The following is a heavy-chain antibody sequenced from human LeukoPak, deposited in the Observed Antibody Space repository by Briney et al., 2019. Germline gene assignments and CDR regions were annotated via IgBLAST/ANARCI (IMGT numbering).Heavy chain of an antibody. V-gene: IGHV3-15*01. CDR2: IKSKTDGGTT. Sequence: GGSLRLSCAASGFTFSNAWMSWVRQAPGKGLEWVGRIKSKTDGGTTDYAAPVKGRFTISRDDSKNTLYLQMNSLKTEDTAVYYCTTDHEQWLFRVVTARDYYYYGMDVWGQGTTVTVSS. CDR1: GFTFSNAW. D-gene: IGHD2-21*02. J-gene: IGHJ6*02. CDR3: TTDHEQWLFRVVTARDYYYYGMDV.